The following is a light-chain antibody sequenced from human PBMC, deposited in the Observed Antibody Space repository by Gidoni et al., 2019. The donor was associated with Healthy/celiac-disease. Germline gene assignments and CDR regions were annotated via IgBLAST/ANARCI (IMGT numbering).Light chain of an antibody. J-gene: IGKJ5*01. V-gene: IGKV3-11*01. CDR3: QQRSNWPIT. CDR1: QSVSSY. CDR2: DAS. Sequence: EIVFTQSPATLSLSPGESATLPCRASQSVSSYLAWYQQKPGQAPRLLIDDASNRATGNPAWFSGSGSGTDFTLTSSSLEPEDFAVYYCQQRSNWPITFGQGTRLEIK.